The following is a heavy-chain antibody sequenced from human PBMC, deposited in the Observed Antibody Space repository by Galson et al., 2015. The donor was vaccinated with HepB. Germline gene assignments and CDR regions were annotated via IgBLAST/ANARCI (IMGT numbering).Heavy chain of an antibody. CDR2: ISWNSGSI. V-gene: IGHV3-9*01. J-gene: IGHJ4*02. CDR3: AKDMVTHWGSGPLLDY. D-gene: IGHD7-27*01. CDR1: GFTFDDHA. Sequence: SLRLSCAASGFTFDDHAMHWVRQAPGKGLEWVSGISWNSGSIGYADSVKGRFTISRDNAKNSLYLQMNSLRAEDTALYYCAKDMVTHWGSGPLLDYWGQGTLVTVSS.